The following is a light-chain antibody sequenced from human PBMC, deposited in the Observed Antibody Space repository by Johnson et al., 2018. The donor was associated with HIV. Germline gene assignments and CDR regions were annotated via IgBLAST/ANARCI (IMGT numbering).Light chain of an antibody. Sequence: QSVLTQPPSVSAAPGQKVTISCSGSSSNIGNNYVSWYQQLPGTAPKLLIYENNKRPSGIPDRFSGSKSGTSATLAITGLQTGDEADYYCGTWDSSLSAGVFGTGTKCTVL. CDR2: ENN. CDR1: SSNIGNNY. V-gene: IGLV1-51*02. J-gene: IGLJ1*01. CDR3: GTWDSSLSAGV.